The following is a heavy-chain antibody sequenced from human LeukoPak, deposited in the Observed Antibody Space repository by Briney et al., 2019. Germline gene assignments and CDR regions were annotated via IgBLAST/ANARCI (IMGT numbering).Heavy chain of an antibody. CDR1: GFIFSTYG. CDR3: ATYRQVLLPFES. D-gene: IGHD2-8*02. Sequence: GGSLRLSCAASGFIFSTYGMTWVRQAPGKGLEWVSAIDGPGGSTYYADSLKGRFTISRDNSKNTLYLQMNSLRAEDTAIYYCATYRQVLLPFESWGQGTLVTVSS. CDR2: IDGPGGST. V-gene: IGHV3-23*01. J-gene: IGHJ4*02.